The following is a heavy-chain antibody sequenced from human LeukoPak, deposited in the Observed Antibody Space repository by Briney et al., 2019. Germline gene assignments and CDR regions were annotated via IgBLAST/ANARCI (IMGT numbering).Heavy chain of an antibody. CDR2: IYGDGTT. J-gene: IGHJ4*02. CDR3: ARGIIYLDY. V-gene: IGHV3-53*04. CDR1: GFNVSSNY. D-gene: IGHD3-10*01. Sequence: GGSLRLSCEASGFNVSSNYMTWVCQAPGKGLEWVSLIYGDGTTDYADSVKGRFHISRHNSKNTLYLQMNSLRAEDTAVYYCARGIIYLDYWGQGTLVTVSS.